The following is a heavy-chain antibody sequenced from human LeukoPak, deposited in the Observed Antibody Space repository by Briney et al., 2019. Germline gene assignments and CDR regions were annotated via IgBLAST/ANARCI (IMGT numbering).Heavy chain of an antibody. D-gene: IGHD2-2*01. CDR3: ARDLDIVVVPATMMDDGFDI. CDR1: GYTFTGHY. CDR2: INPNSGGT. Sequence: ASVKVSCKASGYTFTGHYMHWVRQAPGQGLESMGWINPNSGGTNYAQKFQGRVTMTRDTSISTAYMELSRLTFDDTAVYYCARDLDIVVVPATMMDDGFDIWGQGTMVTVSS. V-gene: IGHV1-2*02. J-gene: IGHJ3*02.